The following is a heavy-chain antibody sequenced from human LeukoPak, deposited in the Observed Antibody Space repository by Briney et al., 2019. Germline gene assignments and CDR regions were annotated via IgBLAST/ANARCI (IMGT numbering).Heavy chain of an antibody. D-gene: IGHD4-17*01. CDR3: ARTTPLTTVTTRWYFDY. J-gene: IGHJ4*02. CDR1: GFSLSTSGMR. CDR2: IDWDDDK. Sequence: SGPALVKPPQTLTLTCTFSGFSLSTSGMRVSWIRQPPGKALEWLALIDWDDDKYYSTSLKTRLTISKDTSKNQVVLTMTNMDPVDTATYYCARTTPLTTVTTRWYFDYWGQGTLVTVSS. V-gene: IGHV2-70*01.